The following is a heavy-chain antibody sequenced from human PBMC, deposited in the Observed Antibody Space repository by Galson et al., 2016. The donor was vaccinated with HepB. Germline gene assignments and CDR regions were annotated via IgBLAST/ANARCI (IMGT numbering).Heavy chain of an antibody. CDR3: VRSDSGGYYRE. J-gene: IGHJ4*02. V-gene: IGHV5-10-1*01. D-gene: IGHD3-22*01. CDR2: TDATDSYT. Sequence: QSGAEVKKPGESLRISCKGAGYSFTGYWITWVRQMPGKGLEWMGRTDATDSYTKYSPSFQGHVTISADKSISTAYLEWSGQKASDTAMYYCVRSDSGGYYREWGQRTRVTVSS. CDR1: GYSFTGYW.